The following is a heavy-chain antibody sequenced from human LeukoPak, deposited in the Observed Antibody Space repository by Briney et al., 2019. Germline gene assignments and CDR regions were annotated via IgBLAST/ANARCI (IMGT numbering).Heavy chain of an antibody. CDR1: GYTFTSYD. CDR3: DRVSSGSRKVYYFDY. Sequence: GASVNVSCKASGYTFTSYDINWVRQAPGQGLEWMGWMNPNSGNTGYAQKFQGRVTITMNTSISTASMQLNRLSSEDQATYYYDRVSSGSRKVYYFDYWGQGTLVTVSS. CDR2: MNPNSGNT. V-gene: IGHV1-8*03. D-gene: IGHD3-10*01. J-gene: IGHJ4*02.